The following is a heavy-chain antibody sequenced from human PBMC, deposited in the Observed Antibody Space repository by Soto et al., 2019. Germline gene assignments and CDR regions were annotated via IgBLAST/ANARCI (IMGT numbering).Heavy chain of an antibody. Sequence: GGSLRLSCAASGFTFSSYSISWVRQAPWKGLEWVSGISGSGVSTYYADSVKGRFTISRDKSKNTLYLQMNSLRAEDTAVYYWARAPLALRCLVDCWRRGALFTVCS. CDR2: ISGSGVST. J-gene: IGHJ4*02. CDR1: GFTFSSYS. D-gene: IGHD2-15*01. V-gene: IGHV3-23*01. CDR3: ARAPLALRCLVDC.